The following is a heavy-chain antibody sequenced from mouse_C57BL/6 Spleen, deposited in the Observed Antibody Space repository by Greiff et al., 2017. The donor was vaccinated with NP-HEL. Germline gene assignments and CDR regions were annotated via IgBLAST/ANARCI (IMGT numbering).Heavy chain of an antibody. CDR1: GYSITSGYY. CDR2: ISYDGSN. Sequence: EVQLQQSGPGLVKPSQSLSLTCSVTGYSITSGYYWNWIRQFPGNKLEWMGYISYDGSNNYNPSLKNRISITRDTSKNQFFLKLNSVTTEDTATYYCANLRYGNYPYYAMDYWGQGTSVTVSS. V-gene: IGHV3-6*01. J-gene: IGHJ4*01. CDR3: ANLRYGNYPYYAMDY. D-gene: IGHD2-1*01.